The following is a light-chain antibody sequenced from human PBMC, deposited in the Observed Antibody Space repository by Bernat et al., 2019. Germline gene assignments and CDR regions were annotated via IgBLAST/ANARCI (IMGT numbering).Light chain of an antibody. CDR3: QQRSHWRYS. V-gene: IGKV3-11*01. CDR1: QSLSSY. CDR2: DIS. Sequence: EIVLTQSPASLSLSPGERATLSCRASQSLSSYLAWFQQRPGQAPTLLIYDISNRATGIPARFSGSGSGTDFTLTISSLEPEDFAVYYCQQRSHWRYSFGQGTKLEIK. J-gene: IGKJ2*03.